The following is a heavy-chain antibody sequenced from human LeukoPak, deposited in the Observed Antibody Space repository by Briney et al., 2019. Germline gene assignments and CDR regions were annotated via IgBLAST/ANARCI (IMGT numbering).Heavy chain of an antibody. J-gene: IGHJ4*02. D-gene: IGHD2-15*01. V-gene: IGHV3-30*02. CDR3: AKDLRVVAATTPGY. CDR1: GFTFSSYG. Sequence: GGSLRLSCAASGFTFSSYGMHWVRQAPGKGLEWVAFIRYDGSNKYYADSVKGRFTISRDNSKNTLYLQMNSLRAEDTAVYYCAKDLRVVAATTPGYWGQATLGTVSS. CDR2: IRYDGSNK.